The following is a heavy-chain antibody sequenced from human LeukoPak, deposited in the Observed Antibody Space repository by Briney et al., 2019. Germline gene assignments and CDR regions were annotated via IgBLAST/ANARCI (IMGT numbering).Heavy chain of an antibody. Sequence: SETLSLTCTVSGGSISGYYWSWIRQPPGRGLEWIGYIYSSGSTNYNPSLKSRVTISVDTSKSQFSLRLSSVTAADTAVYYCARTKDSRYMDVWGKGTTVTVSS. CDR3: ARTKDSRYMDV. CDR2: IYSSGST. J-gene: IGHJ6*03. V-gene: IGHV4-4*09. D-gene: IGHD2-15*01. CDR1: GGSISGYY.